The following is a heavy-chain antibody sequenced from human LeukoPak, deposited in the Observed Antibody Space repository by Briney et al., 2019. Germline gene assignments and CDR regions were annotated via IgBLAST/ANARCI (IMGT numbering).Heavy chain of an antibody. V-gene: IGHV3-74*01. CDR2: SNSDGKIT. CDR1: GFTLGRYW. J-gene: IGHJ4*02. Sequence: GGSLRLSCAASGFTLGRYWMHWFRQAPGTGLVWVARSNSDGKITDYADSVRGRFTTSRDNTKNTVYLQMSSLRAEVTGVYYCARDHHDFWSGYPNYWGQGTLVIVSS. D-gene: IGHD3-3*01. CDR3: ARDHHDFWSGYPNY.